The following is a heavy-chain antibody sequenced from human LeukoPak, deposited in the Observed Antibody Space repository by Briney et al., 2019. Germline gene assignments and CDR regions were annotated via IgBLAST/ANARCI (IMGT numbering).Heavy chain of an antibody. CDR1: GFSLSSYD. D-gene: IGHD2-2*01. J-gene: IGHJ5*02. V-gene: IGHV3-21*01. Sequence: PGGSLRLSCAASGFSLSSYDMNWVRQAPGKGLEWGSSISTTSTYIYYRYSVKGRFTISRDNARNSLYLQMNGLRAEDTAVYYCARADCFSSTCYLRSSWFDPWGQGTLVTVSS. CDR2: ISTTSTYI. CDR3: ARADCFSSTCYLRSSWFDP.